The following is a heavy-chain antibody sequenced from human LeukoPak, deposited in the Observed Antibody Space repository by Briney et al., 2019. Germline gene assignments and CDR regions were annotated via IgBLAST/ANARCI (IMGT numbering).Heavy chain of an antibody. Sequence: GASVKVSCKASGYTFISYGISWVRQAPGQGLEWMGWISAYKGNTNYAQKLQGRVTMTTDTSTSTAYMELRSLRSDDTAVYYCARDVAARPYYYMDVWGQGTLVTVSS. V-gene: IGHV1-18*01. CDR3: ARDVAARPYYYMDV. CDR1: GYTFISYG. D-gene: IGHD6-6*01. J-gene: IGHJ6*03. CDR2: ISAYKGNT.